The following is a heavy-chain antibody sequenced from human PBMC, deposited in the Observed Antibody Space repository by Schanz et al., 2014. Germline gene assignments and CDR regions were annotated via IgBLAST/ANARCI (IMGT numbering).Heavy chain of an antibody. CDR1: GYTFNNHG. CDR2: ISVYHGHT. V-gene: IGHV1-18*01. J-gene: IGHJ6*02. D-gene: IGHD3-10*01. CDR3: VRDAGWAFGDYHGMDV. Sequence: QVQLVQSGGEVKKPGASATVSYKASGYTFNNHGISWVRQAPGQGLEWMGWISVYHGHTNYAEKVHGRVTMTTDTSTSTAYMELRSLISDDTAVYYCVRDAGWAFGDYHGMDVWGRGTSVTVSS.